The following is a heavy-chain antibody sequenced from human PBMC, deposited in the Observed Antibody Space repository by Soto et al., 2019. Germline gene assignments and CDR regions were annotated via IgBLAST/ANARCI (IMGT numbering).Heavy chain of an antibody. CDR2: IYYSGST. V-gene: IGHV4-59*01. Sequence: KPSETLSLTCTVSVGSISSYYGSWIRQPPGKGLEWIGYIYYSGSTNYNPSLKSRVTISVDTSKNQFSLKLSSVTAADTAVYYCARVVPDSMHFDYWGQGTLVTVSS. CDR1: VGSISSYY. D-gene: IGHD3-22*01. CDR3: ARVVPDSMHFDY. J-gene: IGHJ4*02.